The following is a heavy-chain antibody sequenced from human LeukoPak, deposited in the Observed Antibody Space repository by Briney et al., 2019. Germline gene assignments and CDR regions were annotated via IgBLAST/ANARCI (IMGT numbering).Heavy chain of an antibody. CDR1: GFTFSSYS. CDR2: ISSSSSYI. V-gene: IGHV3-21*01. D-gene: IGHD2-15*01. Sequence: GGSLRLSCAASGFTFSSYSMNWVRQAPGKGLEWVSSISSSSSYIYYADSVKGRFTISRDNAKNSLYLQMNSLRAEDTAVYYCARVLGGSRYFGYWGQGTLVTVSS. CDR3: ARVLGGSRYFGY. J-gene: IGHJ4*02.